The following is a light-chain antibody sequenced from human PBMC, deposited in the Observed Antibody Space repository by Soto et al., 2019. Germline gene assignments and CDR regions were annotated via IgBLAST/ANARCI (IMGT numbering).Light chain of an antibody. Sequence: EIVLTQSPGTLSLSPGERVTLSCRASQSVPSNYLAWYQQKPGQAPRLLIYGASSRATGIPDRFSGSGSGTDFTLTISRLEPEDFAVYYCQQYGSSTWTFGQGTKVDIK. CDR3: QQYGSSTWT. CDR1: QSVPSNY. CDR2: GAS. V-gene: IGKV3-20*01. J-gene: IGKJ1*01.